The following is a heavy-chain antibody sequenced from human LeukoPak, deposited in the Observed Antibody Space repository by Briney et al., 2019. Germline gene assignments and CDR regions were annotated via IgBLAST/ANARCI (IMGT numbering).Heavy chain of an antibody. CDR1: GFTFSSYA. CDR2: ISYDGSNK. Sequence: GRSLRLSCAASGFTFSSYAMHWVRQAPGKGLEWVAVISYDGSNKYYADSVKGRFTISRDSSKNTLYLQMNSLRAEDTAVYYCARDLLLDYWGQGTLVTVSS. CDR3: ARDLLLDY. J-gene: IGHJ4*02. V-gene: IGHV3-30-3*01. D-gene: IGHD2-15*01.